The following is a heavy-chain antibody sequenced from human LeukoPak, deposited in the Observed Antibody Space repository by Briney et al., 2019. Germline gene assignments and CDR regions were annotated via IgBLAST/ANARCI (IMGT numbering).Heavy chain of an antibody. Sequence: SETLSLTCTVSGGSLNGYYWGWIRQPPGKGLECIGYIHSSEGTAHNASLKSRLTISLDTSKNQFSLMLSSVTAADTAVYYCARHVYGEGMVVWGKGTTVTVSS. D-gene: IGHD4-17*01. CDR1: GGSLNGYY. J-gene: IGHJ6*04. CDR3: ARHVYGEGMVV. V-gene: IGHV4-59*08. CDR2: IHSSEGT.